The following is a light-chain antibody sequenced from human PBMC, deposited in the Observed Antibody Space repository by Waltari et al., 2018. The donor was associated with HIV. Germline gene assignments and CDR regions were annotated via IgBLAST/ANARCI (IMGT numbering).Light chain of an antibody. CDR3: SSYAGSNNFGV. V-gene: IGLV2-8*01. Sequence: QSALTQPPSASGSPGPSVTISCTGTSSDVGGYNYDSFYQQNPGKAPKLMLYEVSKRPSGVPDRFSGSKSGNTASLTVSGLQAEDEADYYCSSYAGSNNFGVFGGGTKLTVL. J-gene: IGLJ2*01. CDR2: EVS. CDR1: SSDVGGYNY.